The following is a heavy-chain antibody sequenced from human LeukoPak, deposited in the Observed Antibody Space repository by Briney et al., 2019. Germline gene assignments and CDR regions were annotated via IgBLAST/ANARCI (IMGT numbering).Heavy chain of an antibody. CDR3: ARDGALITIFGVVNHNWFDP. CDR2: IIPILGIA. CDR1: GGTFSSYA. Sequence: ASVKVSCKASGGTFSSYAISWVRQAPGQGLEWMGRIIPILGIANYAQKFQGRVTITADKSTSTAYIELSSLRSEDTAVYYCARDGALITIFGVVNHNWFDPWGQGTLVTVSS. D-gene: IGHD3-3*01. V-gene: IGHV1-69*04. J-gene: IGHJ5*02.